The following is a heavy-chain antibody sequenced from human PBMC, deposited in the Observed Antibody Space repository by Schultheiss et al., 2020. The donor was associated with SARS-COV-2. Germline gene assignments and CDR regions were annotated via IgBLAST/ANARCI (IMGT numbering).Heavy chain of an antibody. D-gene: IGHD2-8*01. J-gene: IGHJ6*02. CDR2: IGTAGDT. V-gene: IGHV3-13*01. CDR3: AKDRYYNYYYYGMDV. Sequence: GGSLRLSCAASGFTFSSYDMHWVRQATGKGLEWVSAIGTAGDTYYPDSVKGRFTISRDNSKNSLYLQMNSLRTEDTALYYCAKDRYYNYYYYGMDVWGQGTTVTVSS. CDR1: GFTFSSYD.